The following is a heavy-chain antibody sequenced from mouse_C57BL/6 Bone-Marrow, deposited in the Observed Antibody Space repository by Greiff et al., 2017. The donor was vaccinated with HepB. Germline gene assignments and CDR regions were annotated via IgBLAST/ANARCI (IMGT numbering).Heavy chain of an antibody. CDR2: INPSSGYT. Sequence: QVQLQQSGAELAKPGASVKLSCKASGYTFTSYWLHWVKQRPGQGLEWIGYINPSSGYTKYNQKFKDKATLTADKSSLTAYMQLSSLTYEDSALYYYARTYYAMDYWGQGTSVTVSS. J-gene: IGHJ4*01. V-gene: IGHV1-7*01. CDR3: ARTYYAMDY. CDR1: GYTFTSYW.